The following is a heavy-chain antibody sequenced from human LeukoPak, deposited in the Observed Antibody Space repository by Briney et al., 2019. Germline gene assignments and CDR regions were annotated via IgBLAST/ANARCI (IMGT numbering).Heavy chain of an antibody. Sequence: GESLRLSCAASGFTFTTYWMSWVRQAPGKGLEWVANINQDGTEKFYVDSVKGRFTISRDNAKNSLYLQMNSLRAEDTALYYCARHNWFDPWGQGTLVTVSS. CDR1: GFTFTTYW. CDR3: ARHNWFDP. CDR2: INQDGTEK. J-gene: IGHJ5*02. V-gene: IGHV3-7*03.